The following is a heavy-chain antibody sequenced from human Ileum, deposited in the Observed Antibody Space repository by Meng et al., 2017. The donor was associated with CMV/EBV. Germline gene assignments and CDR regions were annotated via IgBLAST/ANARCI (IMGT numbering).Heavy chain of an antibody. CDR2: ISYDGSNK. J-gene: IGHJ4*02. Sequence: GESLKISCAASGFTFSSYRMHWVRQAPGKGLEWVAVISYDGSNKYYADSVKGRFTISRDNSKNTLYLQMNSLRAEDTAVYYCARDLGATEDCFDSWGQGMLVTVSS. V-gene: IGHV3-30-3*01. D-gene: IGHD3-16*01. CDR1: GFTFSSYR. CDR3: ARDLGATEDCFDS.